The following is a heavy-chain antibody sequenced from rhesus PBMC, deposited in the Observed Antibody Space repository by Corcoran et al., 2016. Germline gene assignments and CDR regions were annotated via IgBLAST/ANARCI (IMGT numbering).Heavy chain of an antibody. Sequence: QLQLQESGPGLVKPSETLSVTCAVSGGSISSSYWSWIRQAPGKGLEWIGYIYGSGSSTNYNPSLKSRVTLSVDTSKIQLSLKLSSVTAADTAVYYCATSGVVTEPNYWGQGVLVTVSS. J-gene: IGHJ4*01. CDR2: IYGSGSST. V-gene: IGHV4-169*01. CDR3: ATSGVVTEPNY. CDR1: GGSISSSY. D-gene: IGHD3-16*01.